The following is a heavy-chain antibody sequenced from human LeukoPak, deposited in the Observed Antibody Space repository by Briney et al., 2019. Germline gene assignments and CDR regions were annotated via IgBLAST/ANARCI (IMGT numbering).Heavy chain of an antibody. CDR1: GYTFTSYA. CDR3: ARVATGVYYFDY. V-gene: IGHV1-3*01. Sequence: GASVKVSCKASGYTFTSYAMHWVRQAPGQRLEWMGWSNAGNGNTKYSQKFQGRVTMTRDMSTSTVYMELSSLRSEDTAVYYCARVATGVYYFDYWGQGTLVTVSS. J-gene: IGHJ4*02. CDR2: SNAGNGNT. D-gene: IGHD1-1*01.